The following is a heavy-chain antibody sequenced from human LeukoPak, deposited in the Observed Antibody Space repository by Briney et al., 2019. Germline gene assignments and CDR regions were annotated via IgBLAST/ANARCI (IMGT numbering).Heavy chain of an antibody. D-gene: IGHD4-17*01. CDR2: IRSQGNGYAT. Sequence: GGSLRLSCAGAGFTFSDSGLHWVRQASGRGLEWVGRIRSQGNGYATAYAASVEGRFIISRDDSKNTAYLQMNSLKTEDTALYYCTRLNEFEGTVTISFDLWGQGTLVTVSS. CDR1: GFTFSDSG. J-gene: IGHJ4*02. V-gene: IGHV3-73*01. CDR3: TRLNEFEGTVTISFDL.